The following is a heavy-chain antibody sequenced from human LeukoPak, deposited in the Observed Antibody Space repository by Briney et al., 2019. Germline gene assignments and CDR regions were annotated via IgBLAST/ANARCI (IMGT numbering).Heavy chain of an antibody. CDR2: ISSSSSTI. Sequence: PGGSLRLSCAASGFTLSSYSMNWVRQAPGKGLEWVSYISSSSSTIYYADSVKGRFTISRDNAKNSLYLQMNSLRAEDTAVYYCARVLVRGVIHYYYYGMDVWGQGTTVTVSS. D-gene: IGHD3-10*01. CDR3: ARVLVRGVIHYYYYGMDV. V-gene: IGHV3-48*01. CDR1: GFTLSSYS. J-gene: IGHJ6*02.